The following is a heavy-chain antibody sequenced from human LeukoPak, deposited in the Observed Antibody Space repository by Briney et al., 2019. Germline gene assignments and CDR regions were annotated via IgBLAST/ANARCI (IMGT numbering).Heavy chain of an antibody. CDR2: INSDGSST. CDR1: GFTLSGYW. J-gene: IGHJ4*02. V-gene: IGHV3-74*01. Sequence: GGSLRLSCAASGFTLSGYWMPWVRQAPGKGLVWVSRINSDGSSTSYADSAKGRFTISRDNAKNTLYLQMNSLRAEDTAVYYCASPVSTWAFDYWGQGTLVTVSS. CDR3: ASPVSTWAFDY. D-gene: IGHD3-3*02.